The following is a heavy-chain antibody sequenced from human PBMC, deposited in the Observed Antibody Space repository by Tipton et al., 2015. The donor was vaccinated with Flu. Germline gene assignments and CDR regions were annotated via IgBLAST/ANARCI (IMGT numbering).Heavy chain of an antibody. CDR2: IYYSGST. CDR3: QRSPGYYFDF. J-gene: IGHJ4*02. CDR1: GGSITGYY. V-gene: IGHV4-59*08. Sequence: TLSLTCTVSGGSITGYYWSWIRQPPGKGPEWIGYIYYSGSTNYNPSLKSRLTISVDTSRNQFSLRLSSVTAADTALYYCQRSPGYYFDFWGQGTLVTVSS.